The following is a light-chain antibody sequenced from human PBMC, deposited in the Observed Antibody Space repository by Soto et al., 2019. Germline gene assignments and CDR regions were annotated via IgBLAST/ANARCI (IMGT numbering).Light chain of an antibody. J-gene: IGLJ1*01. CDR3: ASYTTSSTYV. V-gene: IGLV2-14*01. Sequence: QSVVTQPAAVSGSPGQSIPISCTGTSSYVGGYSYVSWYQQQPGKAPKLVISDVSNRPSGVSDRFSGSKSGNTASLTISGLQTEDEADYYCASYTTSSTYVFGTGTKVTVL. CDR2: DVS. CDR1: SSYVGGYSY.